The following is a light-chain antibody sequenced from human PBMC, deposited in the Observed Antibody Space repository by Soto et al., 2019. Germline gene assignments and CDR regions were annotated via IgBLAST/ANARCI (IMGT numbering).Light chain of an antibody. Sequence: EIGLSQSPGTLSLSPGERATLSCRASQSVSNNYLAWYQQKPGQAPRLLIYGASNRATGIPDRFSGSGSGTDFTLTISRLEPEDFAVYYCQQYGNSAWTFGQGTNVDIK. CDR1: QSVSNNY. J-gene: IGKJ1*01. CDR2: GAS. CDR3: QQYGNSAWT. V-gene: IGKV3-20*01.